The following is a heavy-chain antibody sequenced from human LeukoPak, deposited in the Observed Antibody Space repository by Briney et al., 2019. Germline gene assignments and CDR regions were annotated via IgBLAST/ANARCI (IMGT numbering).Heavy chain of an antibody. CDR1: GYTFTSYY. V-gene: IGHV1-46*01. CDR2: INPRGAST. J-gene: IGHJ2*01. CDR3: ARGGSVGVSGL. D-gene: IGHD2-15*01. Sequence: GASVKVSCKASGYTFTSYYMHWVRQAPGQGLEWKGIINPRGASTSYAQKFQGRVTMHRDTSTSTVSMELSSRRSEDTAVYYCARGGSVGVSGLWGRGTLVTVSS.